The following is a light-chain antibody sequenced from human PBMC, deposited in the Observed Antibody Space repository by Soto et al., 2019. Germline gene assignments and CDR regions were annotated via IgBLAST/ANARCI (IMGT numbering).Light chain of an antibody. CDR3: SSYAGTHIV. Sequence: SVLTQPPSASGSPGQSVAISCTGTSIDVGGYNYVSWYQQHPGKAPKLMIYDVSKRPSGVPDRFSGSKSGNTASLTVSGLQAEDEAEYYCSSYAGTHIVFGTGTKVTVL. J-gene: IGLJ1*01. CDR2: DVS. V-gene: IGLV2-8*01. CDR1: SIDVGGYNY.